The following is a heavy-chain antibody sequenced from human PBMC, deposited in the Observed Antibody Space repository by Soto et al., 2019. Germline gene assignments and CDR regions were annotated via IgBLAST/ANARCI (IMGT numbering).Heavy chain of an antibody. J-gene: IGHJ4*02. CDR2: IYYSGST. CDR1: GGSISSSSYY. D-gene: IGHD6-19*01. Sequence: QLQLQESGPGLVKPSETLSLTCTVSGGSISSSSYYWGWLRQPPGKGLEWIGSIYYSGSTYYNPSLKSRVTISVDTSKNQFSLKLSSVTAADTAVYYCARHSSGWLYYFDYWGQGTLVTVSS. CDR3: ARHSSGWLYYFDY. V-gene: IGHV4-39*01.